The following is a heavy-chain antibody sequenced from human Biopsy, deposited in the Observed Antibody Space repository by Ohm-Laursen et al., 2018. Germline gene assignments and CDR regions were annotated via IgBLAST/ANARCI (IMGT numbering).Heavy chain of an antibody. CDR1: GASITSYY. Sequence: PSQTLSLTCTVPGASITSYYWSWIRQPAGKGLEWIGHTYKGGNTNHNPSLKSRVSMSVDTSKNQLSLTLRSVTAADTAVYYCARDLPSSYYYAMDVWGQGTTVTVSS. CDR2: TYKGGNT. J-gene: IGHJ6*02. CDR3: ARDLPSSYYYAMDV. V-gene: IGHV4-4*07.